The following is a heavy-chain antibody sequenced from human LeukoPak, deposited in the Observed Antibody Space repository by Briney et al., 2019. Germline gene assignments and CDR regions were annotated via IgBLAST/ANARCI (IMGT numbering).Heavy chain of an antibody. CDR2: INHSGST. J-gene: IGHJ4*02. CDR1: GGSFSGYY. Sequence: PSETLSLTCAVYGGSFSGYYWSWIRQPPGKGLEWIGEINHSGSTNYNPSLKSRVTISVDTSKNQFSLKLSSVTAAVTAVYYCISTSPIPQYYFDYWGQGTLVTVSS. CDR3: ISTSPIPQYYFDY. D-gene: IGHD2-2*01. V-gene: IGHV4-34*01.